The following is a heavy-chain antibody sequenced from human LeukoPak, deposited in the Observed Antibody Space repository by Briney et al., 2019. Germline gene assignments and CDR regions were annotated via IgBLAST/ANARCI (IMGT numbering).Heavy chain of an antibody. CDR3: ARDSYSSSPGGYFDY. CDR1: GFTFSSYS. D-gene: IGHD6-6*01. J-gene: IGHJ4*02. V-gene: IGHV3-21*01. CDR2: ISSSSSYI. Sequence: RGSLRLSCAASGFTFSSYSMNWVRQAPGKGLEWVSSISSSSSYIYYADSVKGRFTISRDNAKNSLYLQMNSLRAEDTAVYYCARDSYSSSPGGYFDYWGQGTLVTVSS.